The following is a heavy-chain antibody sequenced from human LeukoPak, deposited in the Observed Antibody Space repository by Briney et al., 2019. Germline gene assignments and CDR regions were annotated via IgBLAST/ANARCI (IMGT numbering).Heavy chain of an antibody. CDR3: AKHLTDTATEFDY. V-gene: IGHV3-30*18. CDR2: ISNDGNNK. J-gene: IGHJ4*02. CDR1: GFPFSSYG. Sequence: PGGSLRLSCAASGFPFSSYGMHWVRQAPGKGLEWVAAISNDGNNKFYADSVKGRFTISRDNSKNTLYLQMNSLRAEDTAIYYCAKHLTDTATEFDYWGQGTLVTVSS. D-gene: IGHD5-18*01.